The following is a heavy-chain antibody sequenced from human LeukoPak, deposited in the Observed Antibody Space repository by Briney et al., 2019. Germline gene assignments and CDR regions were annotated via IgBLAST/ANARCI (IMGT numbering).Heavy chain of an antibody. D-gene: IGHD3-10*01. CDR1: GYTFTGYY. CDR3: ARGREVRGVIMGENWFDP. CDR2: INPNSGGT. Sequence: ASVKVSCKASGYTFTGYYMHWVRQAPGQGLEWMGWINPNSGGTNYAQKFQGWVTMTRDTSISTAYMELSRLRSDDTAVYYCARGREVRGVIMGENWFDPWGQGTLVTVSS. J-gene: IGHJ5*02. V-gene: IGHV1-2*04.